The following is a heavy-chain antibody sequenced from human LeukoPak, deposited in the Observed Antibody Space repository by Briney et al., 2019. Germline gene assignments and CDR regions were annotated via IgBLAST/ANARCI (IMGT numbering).Heavy chain of an antibody. V-gene: IGHV3-11*04. Sequence: GGSLRLSCAASGFTFSDYYMSWIRQAPGKGLEWVSYISSSGSTIYYADSVKGRFTISRDNAKNSLYLQMNSLRAEDTAVYYCARTPVRVPAAITHAEYFQHWGQGTLVTVSS. J-gene: IGHJ1*01. CDR1: GFTFSDYY. D-gene: IGHD2-2*01. CDR2: ISSSGSTI. CDR3: ARTPVRVPAAITHAEYFQH.